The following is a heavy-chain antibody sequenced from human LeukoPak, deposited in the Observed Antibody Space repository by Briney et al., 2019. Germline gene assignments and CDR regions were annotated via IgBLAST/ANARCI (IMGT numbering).Heavy chain of an antibody. Sequence: TPSETLSLTCTVSGGSISSSSYYWGWIRQPPGKGLEWIGSIYYSGSTYYNPSLKSRVTISVDTSKNQFSLKLSSVTAADTAVYYCARLGWWDSWGQGTLVTVSS. V-gene: IGHV4-39*01. D-gene: IGHD2-15*01. CDR1: GGSISSSSYY. CDR2: IYYSGST. CDR3: ARLGWWDS. J-gene: IGHJ4*02.